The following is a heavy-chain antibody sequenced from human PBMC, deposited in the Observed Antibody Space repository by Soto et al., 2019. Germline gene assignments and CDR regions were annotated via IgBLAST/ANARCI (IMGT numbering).Heavy chain of an antibody. CDR1: GDSISTADYY. D-gene: IGHD6-25*01. CDR2: IYYSGST. J-gene: IGHJ5*02. Sequence: PSETLSLTCTLSGDSISTADYYWSWIRQPPGKGLEWIGHIYYSGSTYYNPSLKSRVTISVDASKNQFSLKLSSVTAADTAVYYCARDRGSGWMYKWFDPWGQGTQVTVSS. CDR3: ARDRGSGWMYKWFDP. V-gene: IGHV4-30-4*01.